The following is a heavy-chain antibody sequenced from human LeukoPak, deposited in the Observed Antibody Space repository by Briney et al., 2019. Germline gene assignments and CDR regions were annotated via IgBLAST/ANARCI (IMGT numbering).Heavy chain of an antibody. CDR1: GGIFRSYG. CDR2: FIPILGTP. Sequence: SVNVSCKTSGGIFRSYGLNWVRQAPGQGLEWMGGFIPILGTPKYAQNLQGRVTITADVSTSTGYMELSSLRYEDTAVYYCARGLYCRSSTSCSDYGMDVWGQGTTVTVSS. D-gene: IGHD2-15*01. J-gene: IGHJ6*02. CDR3: ARGLYCRSSTSCSDYGMDV. V-gene: IGHV1-69*01.